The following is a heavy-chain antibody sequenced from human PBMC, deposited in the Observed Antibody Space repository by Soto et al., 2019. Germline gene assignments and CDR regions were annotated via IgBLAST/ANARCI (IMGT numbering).Heavy chain of an antibody. D-gene: IGHD6-13*01. J-gene: IGHJ6*02. CDR2: TYYRSKWYN. Sequence: PSQTLSLTCAISGDSVSSNSAAWNWIRQSPSRGLEWLGRTYYRSKWYNDYAVSVKSRITINPDTSKNQFSLQLNSVTPEDTAVYYCAREPRQQLVHYYYYYGMDVWGQGTKVTVSS. CDR1: GDSVSSNSAA. V-gene: IGHV6-1*01. CDR3: AREPRQQLVHYYYYYGMDV.